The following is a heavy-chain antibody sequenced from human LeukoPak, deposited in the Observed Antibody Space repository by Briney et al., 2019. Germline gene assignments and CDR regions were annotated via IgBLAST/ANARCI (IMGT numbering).Heavy chain of an antibody. CDR3: ARDSGEGIAVAQSDY. CDR1: GFTFGIYS. J-gene: IGHJ4*02. D-gene: IGHD6-19*01. V-gene: IGHV3-48*04. Sequence: GGSLRLSCAASGFTFGIYSMTWVRQAPGKGLEWVSYISSSGSTIYYADSVKGRFTISRDNAKNSLYLQMNSLRAEDTAVYYCARDSGEGIAVAQSDYWGQGTLVTVSS. CDR2: ISSSGSTI.